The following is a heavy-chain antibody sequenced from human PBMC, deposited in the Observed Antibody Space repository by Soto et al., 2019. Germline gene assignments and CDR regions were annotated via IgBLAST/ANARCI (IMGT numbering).Heavy chain of an antibody. CDR3: ARQKWEQPKWFDP. Sequence: QLQLQESGPGLVKPSETLSLTCSLSGGAISDARFYWGWIRQSPGRGLEGIGSIYYTGTTFFNPSLQSRVTISVDTSENQFSLKLYSVTAADTALYFCARQKWEQPKWFDPWGQGTLVIVSP. CDR1: GGAISDARFY. V-gene: IGHV4-39*01. CDR2: IYYTGTT. D-gene: IGHD1-26*01. J-gene: IGHJ5*02.